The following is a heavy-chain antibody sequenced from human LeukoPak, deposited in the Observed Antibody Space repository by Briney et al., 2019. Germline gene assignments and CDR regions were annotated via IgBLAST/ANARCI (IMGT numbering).Heavy chain of an antibody. V-gene: IGHV1-2*02. CDR2: INPNSGGT. CDR1: GYTFTGYY. CDR3: ARGGPPKTWIQLWGWFDP. Sequence: LVASVKVSCKASGYTFTGYYMHWVRQAPGQGLEWMGWINPNSGGTNYAQKFQGRVTMTRDTSISTAYMELSRLGSDDTAVYYCARGGPPKTWIQLWGWFDPWGQGTLVTVSS. D-gene: IGHD5-18*01. J-gene: IGHJ5*02.